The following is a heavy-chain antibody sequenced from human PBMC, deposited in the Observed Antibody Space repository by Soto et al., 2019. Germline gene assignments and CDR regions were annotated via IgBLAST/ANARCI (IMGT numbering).Heavy chain of an antibody. V-gene: IGHV1-2*04. CDR3: ARDLDYDFWSGYGPRYYFDY. CDR1: GYTFTGYY. D-gene: IGHD3-3*01. Sequence: ASVKVSCKASGYTFTGYYMHWVRQAPGQGLEWMGWINPNSGGTNYAQKFQGWVTMTRDTSISTAYMELSRLRSDDTAVYYCARDLDYDFWSGYGPRYYFDYWGQGTLVTVSS. J-gene: IGHJ4*02. CDR2: INPNSGGT.